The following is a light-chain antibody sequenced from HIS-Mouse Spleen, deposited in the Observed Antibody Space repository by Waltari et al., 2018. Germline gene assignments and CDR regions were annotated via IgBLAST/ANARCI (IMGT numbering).Light chain of an antibody. V-gene: IGLV3-19*01. CDR3: NSRDSSGNHVV. CDR2: GKN. J-gene: IGLJ2*01. Sequence: SSELTQDPAVSVALGQTVRITCQGDSLRSYYASWYQQKPGQAPVLFIYGKNNRPPGIPDRFSGSSSGNTASLTITGAKAEDEADYYCNSRDSSGNHVVFGGGTKLTVL. CDR1: SLRSYY.